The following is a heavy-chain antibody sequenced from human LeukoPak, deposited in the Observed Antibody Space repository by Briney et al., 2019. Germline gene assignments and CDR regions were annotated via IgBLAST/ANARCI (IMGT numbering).Heavy chain of an antibody. D-gene: IGHD1-26*01. CDR2: ISYDGSNK. Sequence: PGRSLRLSCAASGFTFSSFVMHWVRQAPGKGLEWVAVISYDGSNKYYADSVKGRFTISRDNSKNTLYLQMNSLRAEDTAVYFCAKDRSYSGSSHFDYWGQGTLVTVSS. J-gene: IGHJ4*02. CDR3: AKDRSYSGSSHFDY. V-gene: IGHV3-30*18. CDR1: GFTFSSFV.